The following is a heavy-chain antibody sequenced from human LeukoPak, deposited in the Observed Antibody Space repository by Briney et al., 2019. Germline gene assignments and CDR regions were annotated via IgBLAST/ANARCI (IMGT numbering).Heavy chain of an antibody. J-gene: IGHJ4*02. CDR1: GFTFSSYA. CDR3: AKDQELLWFGELLRPLDY. D-gene: IGHD3-10*01. Sequence: PGGSLRLSCAASGFTFSSYAMSWVRQAPGKGLEWVSTITSGGNTYYADSVKGRFTISRDNSKNTLYLQMNSLRAEDTAVYYCAKDQELLWFGELLRPLDYWGQGTLVTVSS. CDR2: ITSGGNT. V-gene: IGHV3-23*01.